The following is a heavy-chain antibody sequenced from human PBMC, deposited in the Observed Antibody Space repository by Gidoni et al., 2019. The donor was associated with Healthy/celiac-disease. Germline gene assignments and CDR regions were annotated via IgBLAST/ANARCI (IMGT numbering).Heavy chain of an antibody. CDR3: ARQLENWNDDRAANAFDY. J-gene: IGHJ4*02. Sequence: EVQLVESGGGVVRPGGSLRLSCAASGFTFDDYGRSWVRQAPGKGLEWVSGINWNGGSTGYADSVKGRFTISRDNAKNSLYLQMNSLRAEDTALYHCARQLENWNDDRAANAFDYWGQGTLVTVSS. D-gene: IGHD1-1*01. CDR1: GFTFDDYG. V-gene: IGHV3-20*01. CDR2: INWNGGST.